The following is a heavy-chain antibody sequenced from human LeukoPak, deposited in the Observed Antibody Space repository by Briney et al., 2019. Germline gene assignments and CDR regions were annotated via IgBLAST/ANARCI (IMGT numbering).Heavy chain of an antibody. CDR3: ARAVAGHYFDY. CDR2: ICYSGST. Sequence: PSETLSLTCTVSGGSISSYYWSWIRQPPGKGLEWIGYICYSGSTNYNPSLKSRVTISVDTSKNQFSLKLSSVTAADTAVYYCARAVAGHYFDYWGQGTLVTVSS. V-gene: IGHV4-59*01. CDR1: GGSISSYY. J-gene: IGHJ4*02. D-gene: IGHD6-19*01.